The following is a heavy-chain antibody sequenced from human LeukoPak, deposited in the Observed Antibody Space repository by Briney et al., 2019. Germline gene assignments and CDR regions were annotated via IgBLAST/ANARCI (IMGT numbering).Heavy chain of an antibody. V-gene: IGHV3-33*08. D-gene: IGHD6-13*01. J-gene: IGHJ4*02. CDR3: AEIRRDSASWDFDY. CDR1: EFTFSTYG. Sequence: GGSLRLSCAASEFTFSTYGMHWVRQAPGKGLEWVTVIYYGGSNKSFADSVKGRFTIFRDNSKNTLYLQMNSLRAEDTAVYYCAEIRRDSASWDFDYWGQGTLVTVSS. CDR2: IYYGGSNK.